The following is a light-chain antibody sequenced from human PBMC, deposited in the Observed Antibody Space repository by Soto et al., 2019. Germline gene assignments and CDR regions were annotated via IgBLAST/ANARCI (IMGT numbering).Light chain of an antibody. Sequence: EIVLSQSPGTLSLSPGERATVSCRASQTFSNSFLSWFQQIPGQAPRLLIYGASMRATGIPDRFSGSGSGTDFSLTIRGLKPEDFAVYYCQQYRMSPNTFGQGTKVDIK. CDR3: QQYRMSPNT. V-gene: IGKV3-20*01. J-gene: IGKJ1*01. CDR2: GAS. CDR1: QTFSNSF.